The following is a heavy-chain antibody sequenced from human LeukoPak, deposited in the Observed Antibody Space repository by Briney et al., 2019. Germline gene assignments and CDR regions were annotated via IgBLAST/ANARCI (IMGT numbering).Heavy chain of an antibody. Sequence: GGSLRLSCSASGFTSSSYEMNWVRQAPGKGLERLSYINSIGTTTHYADSVKGRFTISRDNAKNSLYLQVNSLRAEDTAVYYCARDGGTDYSFDYWGLGTLVTVSS. CDR2: INSIGTTT. D-gene: IGHD3-10*01. CDR3: ARDGGTDYSFDY. J-gene: IGHJ4*02. CDR1: GFTSSSYE. V-gene: IGHV3-48*03.